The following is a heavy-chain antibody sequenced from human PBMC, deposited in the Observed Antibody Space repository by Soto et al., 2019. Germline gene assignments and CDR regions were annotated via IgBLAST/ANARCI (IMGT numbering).Heavy chain of an antibody. J-gene: IGHJ5*02. CDR1: SGSISSYY. V-gene: IGHV4-59*01. D-gene: IGHD3-9*01. CDR2: IHYTGNT. Sequence: WETLSLTCTVSSGSISSYYWSWIRQPPGKGLEWIGYIHYTGNTNSNPSLKGRVTLSIDPSWNQFSLKLRSVTAADTAVYYCAAGDYLTGSSPRETKCFDPWGQGTLVTVS. CDR3: AAGDYLTGSSPRETKCFDP.